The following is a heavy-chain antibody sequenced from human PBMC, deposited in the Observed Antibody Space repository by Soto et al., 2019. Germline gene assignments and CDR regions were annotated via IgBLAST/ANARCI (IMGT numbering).Heavy chain of an antibody. D-gene: IGHD5-18*01. CDR3: ANSEYSRYKNIDV. Sequence: AGSLRLSCAASGFTFRGHGMHWVRQAPGRGLEWVALISYDGSIKYYADSVRGRFTISRDNSKNTLYLEMNSLRAEDTAVYYCANSEYSRYKNIDVWGQGTTVTVSS. CDR1: GFTFRGHG. CDR2: ISYDGSIK. V-gene: IGHV3-30*18. J-gene: IGHJ6*02.